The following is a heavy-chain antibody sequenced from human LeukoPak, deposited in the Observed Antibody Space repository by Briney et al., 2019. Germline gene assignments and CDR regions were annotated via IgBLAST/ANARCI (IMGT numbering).Heavy chain of an antibody. Sequence: PGRSLRLSCAASGFTFSSYGMHWVRQAPGKGLEWVAVISYDGSNKYYADSVKGRFTISRDNSENTLYLQMNSLRAEDTAVYYCARDQTYCSGGSCCLDYWGQGTLVTVSS. CDR1: GFTFSSYG. CDR3: ARDQTYCSGGSCCLDY. J-gene: IGHJ4*02. V-gene: IGHV3-30*03. D-gene: IGHD2-15*01. CDR2: ISYDGSNK.